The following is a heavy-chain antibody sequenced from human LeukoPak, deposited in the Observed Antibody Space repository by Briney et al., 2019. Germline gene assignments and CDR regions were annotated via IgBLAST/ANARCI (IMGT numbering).Heavy chain of an antibody. Sequence: SETLSLTCTVSGGSISSSGYYWGWIRQPPGKGLEWIGSMYYSGSTYYNPSLMSRVTISVDTSKNQFSLKLSSVTAADTAVYYCARESVGISWSGGGVDYWGQGTLVTVSS. CDR1: GGSISSSGYY. V-gene: IGHV4-39*07. CDR3: ARESVGISWSGGGVDY. D-gene: IGHD6-13*01. CDR2: MYYSGST. J-gene: IGHJ4*02.